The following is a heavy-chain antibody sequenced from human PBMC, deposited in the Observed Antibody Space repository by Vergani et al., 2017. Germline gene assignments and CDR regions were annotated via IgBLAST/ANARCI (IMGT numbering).Heavy chain of an antibody. CDR3: ATAGAAYCRGASCYDFFEY. D-gene: IGHD2-15*01. Sequence: VQLVESGGGLVQPGGSLRLSCAASGFSLSRFWMSWVRQAPGKGLEWVAFTRYDGIVEYYGDSVRGRFTISRDNSKNTLYLQMNRLRPEDTAVYYCATAGAAYCRGASCYDFFEYWGQGTLVTVAS. CDR1: GFSLSRFW. CDR2: TRYDGIVE. V-gene: IGHV3-30*02. J-gene: IGHJ4*02.